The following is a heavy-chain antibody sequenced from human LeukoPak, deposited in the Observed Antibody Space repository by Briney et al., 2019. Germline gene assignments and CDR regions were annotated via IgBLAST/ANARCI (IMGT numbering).Heavy chain of an antibody. CDR1: GFTFSSYG. Sequence: PGRSLRLSCAASGFTFSSYGMHWVRQAPGKGLEWVAVISYDGSNKYYADSVKGRFTTSRDTSTNTLVLQMTNLRAEDTAVYFCARDQGHDYAPVGSATHAYWGQGTLVAVSS. D-gene: IGHD4/OR15-4a*01. CDR3: ARDQGHDYAPVGSATHAY. CDR2: ISYDGSNK. V-gene: IGHV3-30*03. J-gene: IGHJ4*02.